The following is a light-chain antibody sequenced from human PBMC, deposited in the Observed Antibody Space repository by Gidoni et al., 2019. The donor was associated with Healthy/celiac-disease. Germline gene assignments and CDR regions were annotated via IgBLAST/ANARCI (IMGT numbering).Light chain of an antibody. J-gene: IGLJ2*01. V-gene: IGLV2-14*01. CDR3: SSYTSSSTL. Sequence: QSALPQPASVSGSPGQSITISCTGTSSDVGGYNYVPWYQQHPGKAPKLMIYDVSNRPSGVSNRFSGSKSGNTASLTISGLQAEDEADYYCSSYTSSSTLFGGGTKLTVL. CDR2: DVS. CDR1: SSDVGGYNY.